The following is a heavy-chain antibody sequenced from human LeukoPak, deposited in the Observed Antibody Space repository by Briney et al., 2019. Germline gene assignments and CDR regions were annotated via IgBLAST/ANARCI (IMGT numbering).Heavy chain of an antibody. V-gene: IGHV4-34*01. Sequence: SEKPLLTWDSPAPPLGGYHGLAIRQPPGKGLEWIGEINHSGSTNYNPSLKSRVTISVDTSKNQFSLKLSSVADATTAVYNCAREPRGYDTPWGGNWGQGTLVTVSS. CDR2: INHSGST. D-gene: IGHD5-12*01. CDR3: AREPRGYDTPWGGN. CDR1: APPLGGYH. J-gene: IGHJ4*02.